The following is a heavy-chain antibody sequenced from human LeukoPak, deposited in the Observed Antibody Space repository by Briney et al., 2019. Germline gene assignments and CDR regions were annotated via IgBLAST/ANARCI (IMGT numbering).Heavy chain of an antibody. V-gene: IGHV1-18*01. CDR3: ARDFIYGGRLFDY. D-gene: IGHD4/OR15-4a*01. Sequence: GASVKVSCKASGYTFTSYGISWVRQAPGQGLEWMGWISAYNGNTNYAQKLQGRVTMTTEISTNTAYMELRSLRSDDTAMYYCARDFIYGGRLFDYWGQGTLVTVS. J-gene: IGHJ4*02. CDR2: ISAYNGNT. CDR1: GYTFTSYG.